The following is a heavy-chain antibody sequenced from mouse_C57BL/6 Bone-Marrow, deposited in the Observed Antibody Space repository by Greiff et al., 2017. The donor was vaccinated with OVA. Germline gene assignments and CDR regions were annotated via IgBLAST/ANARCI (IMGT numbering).Heavy chain of an antibody. V-gene: IGHV5-17*01. CDR1: GFTFSDYG. D-gene: IGHD2-5*01. Sequence: EVKVVESGGGLVKPGGSLKLSCAASGFTFSDYGMHWVRQAPEKGLEWVAYISSGSSNIYYADTVKGRFTISRDNAKNTLFLQITSLRSEDTAMYYCARCSSNYFYYTMDYWGQGTSVTVSS. CDR2: ISSGSSNI. CDR3: ARCSSNYFYYTMDY. J-gene: IGHJ4*01.